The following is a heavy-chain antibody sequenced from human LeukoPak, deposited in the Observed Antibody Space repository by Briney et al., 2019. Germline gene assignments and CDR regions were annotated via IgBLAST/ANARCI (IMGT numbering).Heavy chain of an antibody. CDR2: ISYDGSNK. V-gene: IGHV3-30*03. Sequence: PGGSLRLSCAASGFTFSSYSMNWVRQAPGKGLEWVAVISYDGSNKYYADSVKGRFTISRDNSKNTLYLQMNSLRAEDTAVYYCAGAPRRSYYYYYYGMDVWGQGTTVTVSS. CDR1: GFTFSSYS. J-gene: IGHJ6*02. D-gene: IGHD4/OR15-4a*01. CDR3: AGAPRRSYYYYYYGMDV.